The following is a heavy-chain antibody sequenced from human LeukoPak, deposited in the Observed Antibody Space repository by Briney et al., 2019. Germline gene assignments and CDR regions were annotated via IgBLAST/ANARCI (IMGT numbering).Heavy chain of an antibody. CDR2: ISASGGST. CDR3: ARTPADDYVWGSYRHYYYYGMDV. D-gene: IGHD3-16*02. CDR1: GFTFSTYA. J-gene: IGHJ6*02. V-gene: IGHV3-23*01. Sequence: GGSLRLSCAASGFTFSTYAMNWVRQAPGKGMEWVSSISASGGSTFYADSVKGRFTSSRDNSKNTLYLQMNSLRAEDTAVYYCARTPADDYVWGSYRHYYYYGMDVWGQGTTVTVSS.